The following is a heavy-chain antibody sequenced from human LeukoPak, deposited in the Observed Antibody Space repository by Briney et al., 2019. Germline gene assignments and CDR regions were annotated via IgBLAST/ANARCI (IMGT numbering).Heavy chain of an antibody. V-gene: IGHV3-33*01. CDR3: ARETMIAYAFDI. CDR2: IWYDGSNK. D-gene: IGHD3-22*01. CDR1: GFTFSSYG. J-gene: IGHJ3*02. Sequence: GGSLRLSCAASGFTFSSYGMHWVHQAPGKGLEWVAVIWYDGSNKYYADSVKGRFTISRDNSKNTLYLQMNSLRAEDTAVYYCARETMIAYAFDIWGQGTMVTVSS.